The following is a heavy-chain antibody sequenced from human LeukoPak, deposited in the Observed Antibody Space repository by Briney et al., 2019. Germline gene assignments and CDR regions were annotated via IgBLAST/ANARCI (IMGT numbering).Heavy chain of an antibody. CDR3: ARTGGDEVWFGELLSGFDY. D-gene: IGHD3-10*01. Sequence: ASVKVSCKASGYTFTGYSMHWVRQAPGQGLEWMGWINPNSGGTNYAQKFQGRVTMTRDTSISTAYMELSRLRSDDTAVYYCARTGGDEVWFGELLSGFDYWGQGTLVTVSS. CDR1: GYTFTGYS. J-gene: IGHJ4*02. V-gene: IGHV1-2*02. CDR2: INPNSGGT.